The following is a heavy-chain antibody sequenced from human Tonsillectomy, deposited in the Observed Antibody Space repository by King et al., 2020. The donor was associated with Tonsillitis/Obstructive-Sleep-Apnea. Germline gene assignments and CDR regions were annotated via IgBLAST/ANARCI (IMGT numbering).Heavy chain of an antibody. Sequence: VQLVESGGGLVKPGGSLRLSCAASGFTFSSYSMNWVRQAPGKGLEWVSSISSSSSYIYYADSVKGRFTISRDNAKNSPYLQMSSLRAEDTAVYYCAKTKNIAARPMYDAFDIWGQGTMVTVSS. J-gene: IGHJ3*02. CDR1: GFTFSSYS. V-gene: IGHV3-21*01. D-gene: IGHD6-6*01. CDR2: ISSSSSYI. CDR3: AKTKNIAARPMYDAFDI.